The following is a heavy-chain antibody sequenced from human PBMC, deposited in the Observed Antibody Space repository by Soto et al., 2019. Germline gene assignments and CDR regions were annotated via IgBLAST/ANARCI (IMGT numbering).Heavy chain of an antibody. CDR3: ARGRIAAAWVNYYYGMDV. Sequence: SETLSLTCAVYGGSFSGYYWSWIRQPPGKGLEWIGEINHSGSTNYNPSLKSRVTISVDTSKNQFSLKLSSVTAADTAVYYCARGRIAAAWVNYYYGMDVWGQGTTVT. J-gene: IGHJ6*02. V-gene: IGHV4-34*01. CDR1: GGSFSGYY. D-gene: IGHD6-13*01. CDR2: INHSGST.